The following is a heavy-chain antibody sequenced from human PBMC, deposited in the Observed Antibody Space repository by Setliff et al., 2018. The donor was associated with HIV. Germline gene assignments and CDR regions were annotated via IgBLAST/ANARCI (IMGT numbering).Heavy chain of an antibody. D-gene: IGHD2-2*01. CDR3: ARWPVVVPAAMWGLSPYYYYGMDV. CDR1: GFTFSSYS. CDR2: ISATGTI. Sequence: GGSLRLSCAASGFTFSSYSMNWVRQTPGKGLEWISYISATGTIKYADSVKGRFTISRDNSKNTLYLQMNSLRAEDMAVYYCARWPVVVPAAMWGLSPYYYYGMDVWGQGTTVTVSS. J-gene: IGHJ6*02. V-gene: IGHV3-48*01.